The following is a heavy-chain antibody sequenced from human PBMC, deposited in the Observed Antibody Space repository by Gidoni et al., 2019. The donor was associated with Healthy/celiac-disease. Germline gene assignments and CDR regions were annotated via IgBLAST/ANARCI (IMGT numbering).Heavy chain of an antibody. CDR3: ARQDTMIRGAITGMDV. V-gene: IGHV5-51*01. CDR1: GYSFANYW. D-gene: IGHD3-10*01. Sequence: EVQLAQSGAEVKKPGESLKIPCKGSGYSFANYWIGWVRQMPGQGLEWMGIIYPDDSDTRYSPSFQGQVTISADKSINTAYLQWSSLKASDTAIYYCARQDTMIRGAITGMDVWGQGTTVTVSS. CDR2: IYPDDSDT. J-gene: IGHJ6*02.